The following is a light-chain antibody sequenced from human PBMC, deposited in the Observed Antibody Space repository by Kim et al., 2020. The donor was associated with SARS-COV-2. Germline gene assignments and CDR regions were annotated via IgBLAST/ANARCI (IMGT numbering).Light chain of an antibody. Sequence: VSVSPGQTARITCSGDALPKQYAYWYQQKTGQAPVLVIYKDSERPSGIPERFSGSSSGTTVTLTISGVQAEDEADYYCQSADSIWVFGGGTQLTVL. CDR1: ALPKQY. V-gene: IGLV3-25*03. J-gene: IGLJ3*02. CDR2: KDS. CDR3: QSADSIWV.